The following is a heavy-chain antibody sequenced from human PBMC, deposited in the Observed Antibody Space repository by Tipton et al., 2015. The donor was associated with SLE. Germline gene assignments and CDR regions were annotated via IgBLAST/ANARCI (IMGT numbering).Heavy chain of an antibody. Sequence: TLSLTCTVSGGSISSGSYYWNWIRQPAGKGLEWIGRIYTSGSTNYNPSLRSRVTISEDTSKQQFSLKLSSLTAADTAVYYCARHAGDYAYFDSWGQGTLVTVSS. CDR2: IYTSGST. J-gene: IGHJ4*02. CDR3: ARHAGDYAYFDS. V-gene: IGHV4-61*02. CDR1: GGSISSGSYY. D-gene: IGHD4-17*01.